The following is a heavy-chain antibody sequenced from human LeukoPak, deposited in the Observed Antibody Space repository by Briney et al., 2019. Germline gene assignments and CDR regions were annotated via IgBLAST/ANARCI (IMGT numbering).Heavy chain of an antibody. CDR2: IRSEANSYAT. D-gene: IGHD2-2*01. J-gene: IGHJ3*02. V-gene: IGHV3-73*01. CDR3: AKHDSSTSRRRRTTIGAFDI. CDR1: GFTFSGSA. Sequence: GGSLRLSCAASGFTFSGSAMHWVRQASGKGLEWVGRIRSEANSYATLYVASVKGRFTISRDDSKNTADLQMNSLKAEDTAVYYCAKHDSSTSRRRRTTIGAFDIWGQGTMVTVSS.